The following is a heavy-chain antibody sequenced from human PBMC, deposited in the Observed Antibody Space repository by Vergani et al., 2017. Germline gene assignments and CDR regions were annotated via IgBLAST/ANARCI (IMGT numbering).Heavy chain of an antibody. Sequence: EVQLVESGGGLVQPGGSLRLSCAASGFTFSSYSMNWVRQAPGKGLEWVSSISSSSSYIYYADSVKGRFTISRDNAKNSLYLQMNSLRAEDTAVYYCARDGGHDYSNYDGYYYGMDVWGQGTTVTVSS. D-gene: IGHD4-11*01. CDR2: ISSSSSYI. CDR1: GFTFSSYS. CDR3: ARDGGHDYSNYDGYYYGMDV. V-gene: IGHV3-21*01. J-gene: IGHJ6*02.